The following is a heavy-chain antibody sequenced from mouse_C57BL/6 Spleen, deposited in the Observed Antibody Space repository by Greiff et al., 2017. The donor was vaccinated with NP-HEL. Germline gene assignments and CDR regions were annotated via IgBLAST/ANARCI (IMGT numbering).Heavy chain of an antibody. J-gene: IGHJ2*01. CDR3: ARGYFDY. V-gene: IGHV14-2*01. CDR2: IDPEDGET. Sequence: EVQLMESGAELVKPGASVKLSCTASGFTITDYYMHWVKQRTEQGLEWIGRIDPEDGETKYDPKFQGKATITADTSYNTAYLKLSSLTSEDTAVYYGARGYFDYWGQGTTLTVSS. CDR1: GFTITDYY.